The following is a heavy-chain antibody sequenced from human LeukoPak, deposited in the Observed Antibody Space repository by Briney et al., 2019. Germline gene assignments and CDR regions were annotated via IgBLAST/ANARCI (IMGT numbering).Heavy chain of an antibody. CDR2: IYYSGST. CDR1: GGSISSSSYY. Sequence: SETLSLTCTVSGGSISSSSYYWGWIRQPPGKGLEWIGSIYYSGSTYYNPSLKSRVTISVDTSKNQFSLKLSSVTAADTAVYYCASSGLVVVVAATLDYWGQGTLVTVSS. V-gene: IGHV4-39*07. J-gene: IGHJ4*02. D-gene: IGHD2-15*01. CDR3: ASSGLVVVVAATLDY.